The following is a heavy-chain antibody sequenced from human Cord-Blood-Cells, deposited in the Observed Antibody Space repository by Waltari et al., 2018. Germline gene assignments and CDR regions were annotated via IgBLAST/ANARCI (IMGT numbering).Heavy chain of an antibody. CDR2: IKHSGST. J-gene: IGHJ4*02. V-gene: IGHV4-34*01. Sequence: QVQLQQWGAGLLKPSETLSLTCAVYGGSFSGYYWRWIRQPPGKGLEWSGEIKHSGSTNSNPSLNSRVTISVDTSKNQFSLKLSSVTAADTAVYYCARAPAGYYYGSGSYDYWGQGTLVTVSS. CDR3: ARAPAGYYYGSGSYDY. D-gene: IGHD3-10*01. CDR1: GGSFSGYY.